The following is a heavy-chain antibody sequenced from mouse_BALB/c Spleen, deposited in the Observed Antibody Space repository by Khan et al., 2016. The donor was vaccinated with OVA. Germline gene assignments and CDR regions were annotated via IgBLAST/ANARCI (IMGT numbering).Heavy chain of an antibody. CDR3: VRDGDYHRKDGWFAY. J-gene: IGHJ3*01. V-gene: IGHV1-4*01. Sequence: QVQLQQSGAELARPGASVKMSCKASGYTFTSYTIHWIKERPGQGLEWIGYINPSNGYTNYNQKFKDKATLTTDKSSTTAYLQLSSLTSDDSAVYNCVRDGDYHRKDGWFAYWGQGTLVTVSA. D-gene: IGHD2-14*01. CDR2: INPSNGYT. CDR1: GYTFTSYT.